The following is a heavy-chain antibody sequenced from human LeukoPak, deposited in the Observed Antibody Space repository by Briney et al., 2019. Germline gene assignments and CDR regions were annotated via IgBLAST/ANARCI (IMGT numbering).Heavy chain of an antibody. Sequence: GGSLRLSCAASGFTFNVYGIHWVRQAPGKGLEWVAVIWNDGSNKYYADSVRGRFTISRDNSKNTLDLHMNSLRTEDTAVYYCARDRAVSDNRWSLDPWGQGTLVTVSS. CDR3: ARDRAVSDNRWSLDP. D-gene: IGHD4-23*01. V-gene: IGHV3-33*01. J-gene: IGHJ5*02. CDR1: GFTFNVYG. CDR2: IWNDGSNK.